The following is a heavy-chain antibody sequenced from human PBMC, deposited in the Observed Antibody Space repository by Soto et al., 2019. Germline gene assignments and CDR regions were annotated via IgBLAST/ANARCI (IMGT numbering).Heavy chain of an antibody. V-gene: IGHV4-59*08. J-gene: IGHJ6*02. CDR1: GGSISSYY. CDR3: ASHPYYYYGMDV. CDR2: IYYSGST. Sequence: QVQLQESGPGLVKPSETLSLTCTVSGGSISSYYWSWIRQPPGKGLEWIGYIYYSGSTNYNPSLKSRVTLSVDTSKSQFSLKLSSVTAADTAVYSCASHPYYYYGMDVWGQGTTVTVSS.